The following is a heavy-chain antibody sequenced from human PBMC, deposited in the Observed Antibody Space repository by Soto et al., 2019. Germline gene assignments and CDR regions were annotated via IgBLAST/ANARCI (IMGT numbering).Heavy chain of an antibody. CDR1: GGTFSSST. Sequence: QVQLVQSGAEVKKPGSSVKVSCKASGGTFSSSTISWVRQAPGQGLEWMGRIIPILGIANYAQKFQGRVTITADKSTSTAYMEMSSLRSEDTAVYYCARDRAEPWYFDLWGRGTLVTVSS. J-gene: IGHJ2*01. D-gene: IGHD1-26*01. V-gene: IGHV1-69*08. CDR2: IIPILGIA. CDR3: ARDRAEPWYFDL.